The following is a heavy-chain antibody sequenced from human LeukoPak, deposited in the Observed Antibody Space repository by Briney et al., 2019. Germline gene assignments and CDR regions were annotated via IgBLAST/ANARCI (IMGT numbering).Heavy chain of an antibody. Sequence: PGGSLRLSCGSSGFTFSNYYMSWIRQAPGKGLAWVSYITTGNKVYYADSVKGRFSISRDNAKQSLYLQMDSLRVEDTAMYYCAGGIGYGPPGLWDIWGLGTMVTVSS. D-gene: IGHD5-12*01. CDR2: ITTGNKV. CDR3: AGGIGYGPPGLWDI. CDR1: GFTFSNYY. J-gene: IGHJ3*02. V-gene: IGHV3-11*04.